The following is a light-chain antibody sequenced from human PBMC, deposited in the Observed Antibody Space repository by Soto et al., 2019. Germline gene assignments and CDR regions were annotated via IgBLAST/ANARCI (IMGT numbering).Light chain of an antibody. CDR3: QQYNTWHPKMA. J-gene: IGKJ1*01. CDR1: QSVSSD. CDR2: GAS. V-gene: IGKV3-15*01. Sequence: VVTQSPATLYVFPGETATLSCRASQSVSSDLAWYQQRPGQAPRLLIYGASTRATGIPARFRGSGSGTEFRLTVSSLQSEDFVTYYCQQYNTWHPKMAFGRGTKVEIK.